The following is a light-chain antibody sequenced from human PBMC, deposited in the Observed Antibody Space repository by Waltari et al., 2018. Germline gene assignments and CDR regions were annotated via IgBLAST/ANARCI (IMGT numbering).Light chain of an antibody. Sequence: QSVLTQPRSASGTPGQRVTISCSGSSSNIGSNTGNWYQQLPGTAPKLLIYSNNQRPSGVPDRFSGSKSGTSASLAISGLQSEDEADYYCAAWDDSLNGVVFGGGTKLTVL. CDR2: SNN. J-gene: IGLJ2*01. CDR3: AAWDDSLNGVV. CDR1: SSNIGSNT. V-gene: IGLV1-44*01.